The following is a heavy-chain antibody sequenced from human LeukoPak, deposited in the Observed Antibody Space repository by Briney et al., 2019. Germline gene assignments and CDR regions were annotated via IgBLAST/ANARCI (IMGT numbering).Heavy chain of an antibody. CDR2: INPNSGGT. CDR3: ARGPKRWLQFDYYYYMDV. Sequence: GASVKVSCKASGYTFTGYYMHWVRQAPGQGLEWMGWINPNSGGTNYAQKFQGRVAMTRDTPISTAYMELSRLRSDDTAVYYCARGPKRWLQFDYYYYMDVWGKGTTVTVSS. V-gene: IGHV1-2*02. CDR1: GYTFTGYY. J-gene: IGHJ6*03. D-gene: IGHD5-24*01.